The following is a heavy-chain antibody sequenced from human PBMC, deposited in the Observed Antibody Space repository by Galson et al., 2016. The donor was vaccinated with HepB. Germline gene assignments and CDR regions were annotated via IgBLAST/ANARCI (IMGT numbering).Heavy chain of an antibody. D-gene: IGHD3-3*01. CDR2: IWYDGSNK. CDR1: GFTFSSYG. J-gene: IGHJ3*01. V-gene: IGHV3-33*01. CDR3: TTEVTVFGEVTSF. Sequence: SLRLSCAASGFTFSSYGMHWVRQAPGKGLEWVAVIWYDGSNKYYAAPVHGRFTVSREDSGYTVYLQMNRLKAEDTAVYYCTTEVTVFGEVTSFWGQGTMVTVSS.